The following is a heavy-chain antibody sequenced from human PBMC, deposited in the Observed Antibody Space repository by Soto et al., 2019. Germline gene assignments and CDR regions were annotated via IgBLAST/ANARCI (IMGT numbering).Heavy chain of an antibody. CDR2: IYYSGDT. D-gene: IGHD3-9*01. J-gene: IGHJ4*02. Sequence: PSETLSLTCTVSGGSISSYYWSWIRQPPGKGLEWIGYIYYSGDTNYNPSLKSGVAISVDTSKNQFSLKLSSVTAADTAVYYCASYVLRSFHGGFDYWGQGTLVTVSS. V-gene: IGHV4-59*01. CDR3: ASYVLRSFHGGFDY. CDR1: GGSISSYY.